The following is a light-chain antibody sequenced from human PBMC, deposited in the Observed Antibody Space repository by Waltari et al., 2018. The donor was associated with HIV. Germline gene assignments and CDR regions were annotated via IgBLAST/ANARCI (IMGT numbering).Light chain of an antibody. J-gene: IGKJ2*01. CDR1: QSLLYSSNNKNY. CDR3: QQYYLVPYT. V-gene: IGKV4-1*01. CDR2: WAS. Sequence: DVVVTQSPDSLALSVGERATLNCTSSQSLLYSSNNKNYLAWYQQKPGQPPKLLIYWASTRGSGVPDRFSGGGSGTDFTLTINSLQAEDVAVYYCQQYYLVPYTFGQGTKLEIK.